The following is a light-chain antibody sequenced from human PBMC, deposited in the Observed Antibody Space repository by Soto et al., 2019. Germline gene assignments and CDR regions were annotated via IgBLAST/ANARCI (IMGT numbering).Light chain of an antibody. V-gene: IGKV2-28*01. CDR2: LGS. CDR1: QSLLHSNGYNY. Sequence: EIVMTQSPLSLPVTPGEPASISCRSSQSLLHSNGYNYLDWYLQKPGQSPQLLIYLGSHRASGVPDRFSGSGSVTDFTLKISRVEAEDVGVYYFMQALQTGWTFGQGTKVEIK. CDR3: MQALQTGWT. J-gene: IGKJ1*01.